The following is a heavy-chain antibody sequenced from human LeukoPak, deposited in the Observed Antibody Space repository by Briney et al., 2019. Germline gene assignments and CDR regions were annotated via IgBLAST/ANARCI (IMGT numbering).Heavy chain of an antibody. CDR2: ISSSGSTI. D-gene: IGHD3-3*01. Sequence: PGGSLRLSCAASGFTFSSYEMNWVRQAPGKGLEWVSYISSSGSTIYYADSVKGRFTISRDNAKNSLYLQMNSLRAEDTAVYYCARVVKYYDFWSGYEPLFDYWGQGTLVTVSS. V-gene: IGHV3-48*03. CDR3: ARVVKYYDFWSGYEPLFDY. J-gene: IGHJ4*02. CDR1: GFTFSSYE.